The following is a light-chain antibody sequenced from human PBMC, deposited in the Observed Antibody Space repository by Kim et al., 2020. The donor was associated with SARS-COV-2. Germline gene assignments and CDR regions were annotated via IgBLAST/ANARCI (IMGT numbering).Light chain of an antibody. V-gene: IGKV1-39*01. Sequence: SASVGDRVTITVRASQTISNYLNWYQQKPGQAPKLLIYGASSLPSGVPSRFSGSGSGTHFTLTISSLQPEDFATYYCRQSDSVFTFGPGTKVDIK. CDR2: GAS. CDR1: QTISNY. CDR3: RQSDSVFT. J-gene: IGKJ3*01.